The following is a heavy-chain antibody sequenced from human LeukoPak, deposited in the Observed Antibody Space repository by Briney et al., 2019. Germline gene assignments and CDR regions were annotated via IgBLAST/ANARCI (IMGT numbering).Heavy chain of an antibody. V-gene: IGHV3-15*01. CDR1: GFTFNNAW. CDR2: ILSLTNGGTT. Sequence: GGSLRLSCAASGFTFNNAWMNWVRQAPGKGLGWVGRILSLTNGGTTDYAAPVKGRFTISRDDSKNTVYLQMNSLKTEDTAVYYCTNWNAARFDFWGQGTLVTVSS. D-gene: IGHD1-1*01. CDR3: TNWNAARFDF. J-gene: IGHJ4*02.